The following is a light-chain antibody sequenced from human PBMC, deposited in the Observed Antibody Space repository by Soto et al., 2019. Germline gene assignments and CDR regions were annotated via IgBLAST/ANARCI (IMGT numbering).Light chain of an antibody. V-gene: IGKV3D-20*02. CDR2: DAS. CDR3: QQRSNWPRT. Sequence: EIVLTAFPATLSLSPEERARLSSGASQSVGSSYLAWYQQKPGLAPRLLIYDASSRATGIPDRFSGSGSGTDFTLTISRLEPEDFAVYYCQQRSNWPRTFGQGTKVDIK. CDR1: QSVGSSY. J-gene: IGKJ1*01.